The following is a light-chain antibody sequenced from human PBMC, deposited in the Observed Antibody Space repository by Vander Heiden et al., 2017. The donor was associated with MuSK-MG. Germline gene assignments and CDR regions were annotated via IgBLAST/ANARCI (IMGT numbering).Light chain of an antibody. Sequence: EVVLTQSPDTLSLSPGERATLSCRASQSVSSSYLAWYQQKPGQAPRLLIYGASSRATDIPHRFSGSGSGTDFTLTISRLEPEDFAVYYCQIYDRSHTFGHGTKVGIK. V-gene: IGKV3-20*01. CDR1: QSVSSSY. CDR3: QIYDRSHT. CDR2: GAS. J-gene: IGKJ3*01.